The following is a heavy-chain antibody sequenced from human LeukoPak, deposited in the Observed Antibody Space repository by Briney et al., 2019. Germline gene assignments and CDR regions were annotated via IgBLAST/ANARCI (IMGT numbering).Heavy chain of an antibody. CDR1: GGSFSGYY. J-gene: IGHJ4*02. V-gene: IGHV4-34*01. Sequence: SETLSLTCAVYGGSFSGYYWGWIRHPPGKGREWIGEINHSGSTNYNPSLKSRVTISVDTSKNQFSLKLSSVTAADTAVYYCARALRRRNFDYWGQGTLVTVSS. CDR2: INHSGST. CDR3: ARALRRRNFDY.